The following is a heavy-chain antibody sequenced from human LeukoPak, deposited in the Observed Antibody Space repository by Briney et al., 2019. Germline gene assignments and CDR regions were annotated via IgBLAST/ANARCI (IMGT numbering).Heavy chain of an antibody. CDR3: AREGGQQLTAEYFQH. Sequence: ASVKVSCKASGYSFSDYYMHWVRQAPGQGLEWMGWMNSESGGTKYAQKFQGRVTMTRDTSISTAYMELSRLRSDDTAVYYCAREGGQQLTAEYFQHWGQGTLVTVSS. CDR1: GYSFSDYY. V-gene: IGHV1-2*02. D-gene: IGHD6-13*01. CDR2: MNSESGGT. J-gene: IGHJ1*01.